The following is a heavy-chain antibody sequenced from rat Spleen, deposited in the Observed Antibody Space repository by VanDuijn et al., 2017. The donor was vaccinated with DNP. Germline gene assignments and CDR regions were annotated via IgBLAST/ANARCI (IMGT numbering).Heavy chain of an antibody. CDR2: IRYDGGRN. V-gene: IGHV5-22*01. CDR3: ARGSTSIYWYFDF. J-gene: IGHJ1*01. CDR1: GFTFSDYY. Sequence: EVQLVESGGGLVQPGGSLKLSCTASGFTFSDYYMAWVRQAPTEGLEWVAYIRYDGGRNYYGDSVKGRFTISRDNARSTLYLQMNSLKSEDTATYYCARGSTSIYWYFDFWGPGTMVTVSS. D-gene: IGHD3-1*01.